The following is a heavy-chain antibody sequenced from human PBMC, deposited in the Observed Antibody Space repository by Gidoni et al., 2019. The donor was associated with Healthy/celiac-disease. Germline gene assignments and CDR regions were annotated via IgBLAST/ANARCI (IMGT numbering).Heavy chain of an antibody. V-gene: IGHV3-7*01. CDR2: IKQDGSEK. CDR1: GFTFSSYW. CDR3: ARARNCSSTSCYGDY. D-gene: IGHD2-2*01. Sequence: EVQLVESGGALVQPGGSLRLPFASSGFTFSSYWISWVRQAPGKGLVWVANIKQDGSEKYYVDSVKGRFTISRDNAKNSLYLQMNSLRAEDTAVYYCARARNCSSTSCYGDYWGQGTLVTVSS. J-gene: IGHJ4*02.